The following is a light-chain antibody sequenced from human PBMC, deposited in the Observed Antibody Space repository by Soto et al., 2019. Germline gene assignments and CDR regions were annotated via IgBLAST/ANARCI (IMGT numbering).Light chain of an antibody. CDR1: QSVSSN. CDR3: QQSNIWPSST. J-gene: IGKJ2*01. Sequence: EIVMAQSPGTLSVSPGERVTLSCRASQSVSSNLAWYQQKFGQAPRLLIYGASIRATGIPPRFSGSGSGTEFTLTISRLQSEDFAVYYCQQSNIWPSSTFGQGTRLEIK. CDR2: GAS. V-gene: IGKV3-15*01.